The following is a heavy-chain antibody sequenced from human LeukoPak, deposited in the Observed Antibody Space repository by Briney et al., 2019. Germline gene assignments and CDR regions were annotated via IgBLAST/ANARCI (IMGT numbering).Heavy chain of an antibody. V-gene: IGHV5-51*01. CDR2: IYPGDSDT. D-gene: IGHD3-22*01. J-gene: IGHJ3*02. CDR3: ARHLLSTYYYDSSGYLDAFDI. Sequence: GESLKISCKGSGYSFTSYWIGWVRQMPGKGLEWMGIIYPGDSDTRHSPSFQGQVTISADKSISTAYLQWSSLKASDTAMYYCARHLLSTYYYDSSGYLDAFDIWGQGTMVTVSS. CDR1: GYSFTSYW.